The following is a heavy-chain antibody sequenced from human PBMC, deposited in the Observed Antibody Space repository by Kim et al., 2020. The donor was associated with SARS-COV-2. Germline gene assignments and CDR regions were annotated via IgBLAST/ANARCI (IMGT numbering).Heavy chain of an antibody. CDR3: ARDTGMDV. J-gene: IGHJ6*02. V-gene: IGHV3-30*01. CDR2: GSNK. Sequence: GSNKYSADTGKGRFTISRDNSKNTLYLQMNSLRAEDTAVYYCARDTGMDVWGQGTTVTVSS.